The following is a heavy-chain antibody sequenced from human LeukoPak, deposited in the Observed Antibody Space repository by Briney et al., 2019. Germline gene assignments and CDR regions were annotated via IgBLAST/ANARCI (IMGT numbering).Heavy chain of an antibody. V-gene: IGHV1-2*02. Sequence: ASVKVSCKASGYTXTGYYIYWVRQAPGQGLEWMGWINPNSGGTNYAQKFQGRVTMTRDTSISTAYMELSRLRSDDTAVYYCAPTAGTTSYFDHWGQGTLVTVSS. J-gene: IGHJ4*02. CDR3: APTAGTTSYFDH. D-gene: IGHD4-23*01. CDR2: INPNSGGT. CDR1: GYTXTGYY.